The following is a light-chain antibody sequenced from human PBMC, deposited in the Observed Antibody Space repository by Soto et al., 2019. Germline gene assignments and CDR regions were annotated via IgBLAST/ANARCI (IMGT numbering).Light chain of an antibody. CDR3: SSYTNNQRL. J-gene: IGLJ3*02. V-gene: IGLV2-14*01. CDR2: EVN. Sequence: QLVLTQPASVSGSPGQSITISCTGTSSDIGGHNYVSWYQQHPGKAPKLMLYEVNNRPSGVSSRFSGSKSGNTASLTISGLQAEDEADYYCSSYTNNQRLFGGGTKVTVL. CDR1: SSDIGGHNY.